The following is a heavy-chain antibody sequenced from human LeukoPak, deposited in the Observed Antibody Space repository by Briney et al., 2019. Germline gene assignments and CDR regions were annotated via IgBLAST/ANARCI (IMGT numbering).Heavy chain of an antibody. V-gene: IGHV3-9*01. D-gene: IGHD2-15*01. Sequence: GRSLRLSCAASGFTFDDYAMHWVRQAPGKGLEWVSGISWNSGSIVYADSVKGRFTISRENAKNSLYLQMNSLRAEDTALYYCAKEAQDPYFDYWGQGTLVTVSS. CDR3: AKEAQDPYFDY. CDR1: GFTFDDYA. J-gene: IGHJ4*02. CDR2: ISWNSGSI.